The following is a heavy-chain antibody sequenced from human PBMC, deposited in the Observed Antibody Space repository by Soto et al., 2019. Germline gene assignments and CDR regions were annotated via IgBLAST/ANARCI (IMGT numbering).Heavy chain of an antibody. CDR3: ARGLFSETHYSGGWYFFDY. CDR1: GGSFSGYS. CDR2: INDGGSD. Sequence: QVQLQEWGAGLLKPSETLSLTCAVYGGSFSGYSWTWIRQSPGKGLEWIGQINDGGSDNYNPSLKSRVTLSVDTSNNEFFLELSSVTAADTAVYYCARGLFSETHYSGGWYFFDYWGQGTLVTVSS. D-gene: IGHD1-26*01. V-gene: IGHV4-34*01. J-gene: IGHJ4*02.